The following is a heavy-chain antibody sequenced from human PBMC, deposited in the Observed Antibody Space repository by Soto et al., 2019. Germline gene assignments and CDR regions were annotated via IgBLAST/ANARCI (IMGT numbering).Heavy chain of an antibody. Sequence: SETLSLTCTVSGGSISGYYWSWIRQPPGKGLEWIGHIYNSGSTNYNPSLKSRVTILIDTSKNQFSLKLSSVTAADTAVYCCARVQAEYLGSRRTRGFDFWGQGTLVTVSS. V-gene: IGHV4-59*01. J-gene: IGHJ4*02. CDR1: GGSISGYY. CDR2: IYNSGST. CDR3: ARVQAEYLGSRRTRGFDF. D-gene: IGHD1-26*01.